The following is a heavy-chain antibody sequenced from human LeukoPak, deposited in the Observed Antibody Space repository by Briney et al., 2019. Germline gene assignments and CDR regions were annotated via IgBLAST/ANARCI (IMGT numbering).Heavy chain of an antibody. CDR1: GFTFSNYG. V-gene: IGHV3-23*01. CDR2: ISGSGGAT. CDR3: ARSSYSSSSSV. D-gene: IGHD6-6*01. J-gene: IGHJ3*01. Sequence: GGSLRLSCAASGFTFSNYGMHWVRRAPGKGLEWISAISGSGGATHYADSVKGRFTISRDNFNNALYLQLNSLGVEDTAVYYCARSSYSSSSSVWGQGTMVTVSS.